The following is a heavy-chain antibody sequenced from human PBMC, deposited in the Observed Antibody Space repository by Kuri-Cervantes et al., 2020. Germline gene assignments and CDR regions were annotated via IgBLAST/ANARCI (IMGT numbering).Heavy chain of an antibody. CDR1: GGSISSYY. Sequence: SETLSLTCTVPGGSISSYYWSWIRQPPGKGLEWIGYIYYSGSTNYNPSLKSRVTISVDTSKNQFSLKLSSVTAADTAVYYCARRERYFGGMDVWGQGTTVTVSS. CDR3: ARRERYFGGMDV. V-gene: IGHV4-59*01. CDR2: IYYSGST. D-gene: IGHD2/OR15-2a*01. J-gene: IGHJ6*02.